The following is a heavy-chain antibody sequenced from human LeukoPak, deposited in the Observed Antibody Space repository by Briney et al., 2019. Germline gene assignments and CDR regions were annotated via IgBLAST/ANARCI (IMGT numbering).Heavy chain of an antibody. Sequence: SGGSLRLSCAASGFTFNDYYMSWIRQAPGKGLEWLSYINIGGTNTHYADSVKGRFTISRDNAKKSLYLEMNNLRAEDTAVYYCATDGAGFDTWGQGVLVAVSS. V-gene: IGHV3-11*01. CDR3: ATDGAGFDT. J-gene: IGHJ5*02. CDR1: GFTFNDYY. CDR2: INIGGTNT.